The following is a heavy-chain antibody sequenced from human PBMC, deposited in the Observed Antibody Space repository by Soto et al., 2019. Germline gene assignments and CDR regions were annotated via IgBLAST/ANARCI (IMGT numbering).Heavy chain of an antibody. Sequence: SETLSLTCTVSGGSISSYYWSWIRQPPGKGLEWIGHIYSSGSTNYNPSLKSRVTISVDTSKNQFSLKLRSVTAADTAVYYCTTTKYYDFWSGHHWFDPWGQGTLVTVSS. V-gene: IGHV4-59*01. D-gene: IGHD3-3*01. CDR1: GGSISSYY. J-gene: IGHJ5*02. CDR3: TTTKYYDFWSGHHWFDP. CDR2: IYSSGST.